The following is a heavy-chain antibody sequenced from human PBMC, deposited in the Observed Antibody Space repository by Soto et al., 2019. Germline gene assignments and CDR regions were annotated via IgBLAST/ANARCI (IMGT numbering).Heavy chain of an antibody. V-gene: IGHV3-11*06. J-gene: IGHJ4*02. CDR2: ISSSSSYT. Sequence: LRLPCGASGFNFSDFYMSWIRQAPGKGLEWVSYISSSSSYTNYADSVKGRFTISRDNAKNSLYLQMNSLRAEDTAVYYCARVKIQLWSAPVDYWGQGTLVTVSS. CDR1: GFNFSDFY. CDR3: ARVKIQLWSAPVDY. D-gene: IGHD5-18*01.